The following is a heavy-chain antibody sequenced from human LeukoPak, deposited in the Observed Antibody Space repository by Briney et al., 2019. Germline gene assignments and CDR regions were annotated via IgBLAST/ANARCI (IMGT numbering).Heavy chain of an antibody. CDR3: ARGRSIAVAGRNIAPLDNDY. CDR1: GYPFTGYY. V-gene: IGHV1-2*02. Sequence: ASVKVSCKASGYPFTGYYMHWVRQALGKGLEWMGWINPNSGGTNYAQKFQGRVTMTRDTSISTAYMELSRLRSDDTAVYYCARGRSIAVAGRNIAPLDNDYWGQGTLVTVSS. CDR2: INPNSGGT. J-gene: IGHJ4*02. D-gene: IGHD6-19*01.